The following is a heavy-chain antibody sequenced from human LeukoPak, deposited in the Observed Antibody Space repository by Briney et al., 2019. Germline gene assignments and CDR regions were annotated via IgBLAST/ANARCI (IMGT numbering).Heavy chain of an antibody. CDR2: IIPVFGTA. CDR3: ARTTPSYYYYGMDV. Sequence: SVKVSCNASGGTFSSYAISWVRQAPGQGLEWMGGIIPVFGTANYAQKFQGRVTITADESTSTAYMELGSLRSEDTAVYYCARTTPSYYYYGMDVWGQGTTVTVSS. J-gene: IGHJ6*02. D-gene: IGHD2-15*01. V-gene: IGHV1-69*01. CDR1: GGTFSSYA.